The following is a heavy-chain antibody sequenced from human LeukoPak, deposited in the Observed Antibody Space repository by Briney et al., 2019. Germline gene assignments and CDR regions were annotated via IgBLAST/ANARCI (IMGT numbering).Heavy chain of an antibody. CDR1: GYTFSGYN. J-gene: IGHJ6*02. D-gene: IGHD2-15*01. Sequence: ASVKVSCTASGYTFSGYNMHWVRQAPGQGLEWMGWINPNNGGTNYAQNFQGRVTMTRDTSINTAYMELSRLRSDDTAVYYCARDAVAMDVWGQGTTVTVSS. CDR2: INPNNGGT. CDR3: ARDAVAMDV. V-gene: IGHV1-2*02.